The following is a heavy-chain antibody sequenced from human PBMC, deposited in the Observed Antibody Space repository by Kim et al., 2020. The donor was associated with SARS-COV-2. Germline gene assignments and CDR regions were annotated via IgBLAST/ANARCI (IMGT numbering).Heavy chain of an antibody. V-gene: IGHV3-33*01. Sequence: GGSLRLSCAASGFTFSSYGMHWVRQAPGKGLEWVAVIWYDGSNKYYADSVKGRFTISRDNSKNTLYLQMNSLRAEDTAVYYCARETGTRGLFFDYWGQGTLVTVSS. CDR2: IWYDGSNK. CDR3: ARETGTRGLFFDY. D-gene: IGHD1-1*01. CDR1: GFTFSSYG. J-gene: IGHJ4*02.